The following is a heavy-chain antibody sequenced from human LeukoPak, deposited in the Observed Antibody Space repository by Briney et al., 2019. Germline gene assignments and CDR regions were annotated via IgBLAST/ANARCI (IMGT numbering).Heavy chain of an antibody. J-gene: IGHJ4*02. Sequence: GGSLRLSCTVSGFTVSTNSMSWVRQAPGKGLEWVSFIYSDNTHYSDSVKGRFTISRDNSKNTLHLQMNSLRAEDTAVYYCASDHVDTGGGIHGWGQGTLVTVSS. D-gene: IGHD5-18*01. CDR2: IYSDNT. CDR1: GFTVSTNS. V-gene: IGHV3-53*01. CDR3: ASDHVDTGGGIHG.